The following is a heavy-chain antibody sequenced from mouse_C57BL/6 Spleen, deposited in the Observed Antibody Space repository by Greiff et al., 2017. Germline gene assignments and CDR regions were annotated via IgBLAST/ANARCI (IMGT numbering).Heavy chain of an antibody. CDR3: ERRVSYGYSDY. CDR2: IDPSDGYT. V-gene: IGHV1-59*01. J-gene: IGHJ2*01. D-gene: IGHD1-1*02. CDR1: GYTFTGYW. Sequence: QVQLQQPGAELVRPGTSVKLSCTASGYTFTGYWMHWVKQRPGQGLEWIGMIDPSDGYTNYTQKFKGKATLTVDTSSSTAYMQLSSLTSEDSAVNYCERRVSYGYSDYWGKGTTLTVSS.